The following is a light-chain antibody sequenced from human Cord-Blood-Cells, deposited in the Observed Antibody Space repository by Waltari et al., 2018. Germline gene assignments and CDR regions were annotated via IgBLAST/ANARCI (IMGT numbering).Light chain of an antibody. CDR2: AAS. CDR1: QGISSY. Sequence: AIRMPKSPSSLSASTGDRVTITCRASQGISSYLAWYQQKPGKAPKLLIYAASTLQSGVPSRFSGSGSGTDFTLTISCLQSEDFATYYCQQYYSYPLTFGGGTKVEIK. J-gene: IGKJ4*01. CDR3: QQYYSYPLT. V-gene: IGKV1-8*01.